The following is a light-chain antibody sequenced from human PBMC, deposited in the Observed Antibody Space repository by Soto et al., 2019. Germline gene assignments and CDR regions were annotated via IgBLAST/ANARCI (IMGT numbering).Light chain of an antibody. J-gene: IGKJ1*01. CDR2: IAS. Sequence: EIVLTQSPGTLSLFAGERATLSCRATQSISSNYLAWYQQKPGQAPRLLIYIASRRATGIPDRFSGSGSGTDFTLTISRLEPEDSALYYCLQYGTSRWTFGQGTKVEIK. CDR1: QSISSNY. V-gene: IGKV3-20*01. CDR3: LQYGTSRWT.